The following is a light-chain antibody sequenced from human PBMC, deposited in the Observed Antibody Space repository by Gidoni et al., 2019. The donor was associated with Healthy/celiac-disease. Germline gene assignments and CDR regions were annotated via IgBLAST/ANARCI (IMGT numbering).Light chain of an antibody. J-gene: IGKJ1*01. CDR1: QSISSW. CDR3: QQYNSYPWT. Sequence: DIQMTQSPSTLSASVGDRVTMTCRASQSISSWLAWYQQKPGKAPKLLIYKAYSLESGVPSRFSVSGSGTEFTLTISSLQPDDFATYYCQQYNSYPWTFGQGTKVEIK. V-gene: IGKV1-5*03. CDR2: KAY.